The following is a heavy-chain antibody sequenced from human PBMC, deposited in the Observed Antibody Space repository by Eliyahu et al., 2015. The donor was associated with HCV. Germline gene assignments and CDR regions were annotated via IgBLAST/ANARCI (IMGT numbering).Heavy chain of an antibody. CDR3: ARIRDSSGWNPGGWYDH. CDR2: IDWDGDQ. D-gene: IGHD6-19*01. V-gene: IGHV2-70*15. J-gene: IGHJ4*02. Sequence: QVTLRESGPALVKPTQTLTLTCTFSGFSLSTLGMCVSWIRQPPGKALEWVARIDWDGDQYYSASLKTRLTISKDTSKNQVVLKMTNVDPVDTATYYCARIRDSSGWNPGGWYDHWGQGALVTVSS. CDR1: GFSLSTLGMC.